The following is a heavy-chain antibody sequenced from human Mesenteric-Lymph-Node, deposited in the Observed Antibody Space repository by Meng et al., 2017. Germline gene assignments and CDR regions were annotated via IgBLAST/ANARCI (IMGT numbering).Heavy chain of an antibody. D-gene: IGHD3-22*01. CDR1: GGSISRCGYY. Sequence: QVQLQELGPGLVKPSPTLSLTCTVSGGSISRCGYYWSWIRQHPGKGLEWIGYIYYSGSTYYNPSLKSRVTISVDTSKNQFSLKLSSVTAADTAVYYCARAPWQGSSGYYYVLGYYFDYWGQGTLVTVSS. J-gene: IGHJ4*02. CDR3: ARAPWQGSSGYYYVLGYYFDY. CDR2: IYYSGST. V-gene: IGHV4-31*03.